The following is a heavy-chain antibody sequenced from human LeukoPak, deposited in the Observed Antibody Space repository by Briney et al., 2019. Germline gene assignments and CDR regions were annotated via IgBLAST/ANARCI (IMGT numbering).Heavy chain of an antibody. J-gene: IGHJ4*02. Sequence: PSETLSLTCTVSGGSISSSSYYWGWIRQPPGKGLEWIGSIYYSGSTYYNPSLKSRVTISVDTSKNQFSLKLSSVTAADTAVYYCARDTRELLFDYWGQGTLVTVSS. CDR1: GGSISSSSYY. CDR2: IYYSGST. CDR3: ARDTRELLFDY. D-gene: IGHD1-26*01. V-gene: IGHV4-39*07.